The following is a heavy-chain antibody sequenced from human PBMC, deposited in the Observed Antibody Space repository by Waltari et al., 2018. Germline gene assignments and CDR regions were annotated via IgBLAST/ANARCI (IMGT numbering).Heavy chain of an antibody. CDR1: GGSISSGGYS. D-gene: IGHD1-26*01. CDR2: IYHSGGT. V-gene: IGHV4-30-2*01. CDR3: ARGDYYYWYFDL. J-gene: IGHJ2*01. Sequence: QLQLQESGSGLVKPSQTLSLTCAVSGGSISSGGYSWSWIRQPPGKGLEWIGYIYHSGGTYYHPSLKSRVTISVDRSKNQFSRKLCSVTAADTAVYYCARGDYYYWYFDLWGRGTLVTVSS.